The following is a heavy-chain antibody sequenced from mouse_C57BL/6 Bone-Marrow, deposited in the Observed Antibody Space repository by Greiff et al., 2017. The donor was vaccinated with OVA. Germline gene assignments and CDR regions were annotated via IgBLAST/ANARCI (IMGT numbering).Heavy chain of an antibody. CDR2: INPGSGGT. Sequence: VKLMESGAELVRPGTSVKVSCKASGYAFTNYLIEWVKQRPGQGLEWIGVINPGSGGTNYNEKFKGKATLTADKSSSTAYMQLSSLTSEDSAVYFCARGLFGSSYWYFDVWGTGTTVTVSS. CDR1: GYAFTNYL. J-gene: IGHJ1*03. CDR3: ARGLFGSSYWYFDV. V-gene: IGHV1-54*01. D-gene: IGHD1-1*01.